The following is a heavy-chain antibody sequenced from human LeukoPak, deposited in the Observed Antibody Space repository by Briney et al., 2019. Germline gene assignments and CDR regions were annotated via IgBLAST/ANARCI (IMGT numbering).Heavy chain of an antibody. V-gene: IGHV4-34*01. J-gene: IGHJ4*02. CDR1: GGSFSGFH. D-gene: IGHD3/OR15-3a*01. CDR3: ARQTGSGLFIIP. CDR2: ISHDESA. Sequence: PSETLSLTCAVYGGSFSGFHWSWIRQSPGKGLQWIGEISHDESANYNPSLKSRVTISVDTSKNQFSLKLSSVTAADTAVYYCARQTGSGLFIIPGGQGTLVTVSS.